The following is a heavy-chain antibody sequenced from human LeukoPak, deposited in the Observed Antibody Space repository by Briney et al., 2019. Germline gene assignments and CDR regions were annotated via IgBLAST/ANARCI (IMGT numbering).Heavy chain of an antibody. CDR3: ARDMTTVVNPRRNFDY. J-gene: IGHJ4*02. D-gene: IGHD4-23*01. V-gene: IGHV3-21*01. CDR1: GFTFSSYS. CDR2: ISSSSSYI. Sequence: GGSLRLSCAASGFTFSSYSMNWVRQAPGEGLEWVSSISSSSSYIYYADSVKGRFTISRDNAKNSLYLQMNSLRAEDTAVYYCARDMTTVVNPRRNFDYWGQGTLVTVSS.